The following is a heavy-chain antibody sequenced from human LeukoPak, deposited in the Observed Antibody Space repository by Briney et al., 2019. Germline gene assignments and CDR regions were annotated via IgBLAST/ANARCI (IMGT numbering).Heavy chain of an antibody. CDR1: GFTFSSYW. Sequence: GGALRLSCAASGFTFSSYWMSWVRQAPGTGLEGVANIKQDGSEKYYVDSVKGRFTISRDNAKNSLYLQMNSLRAEDTAVYYCARVVRYCSSTSCYYRWSGMDVWGKGTTVTVSS. CDR2: IKQDGSEK. J-gene: IGHJ6*04. D-gene: IGHD2-2*01. V-gene: IGHV3-7*03. CDR3: ARVVRYCSSTSCYYRWSGMDV.